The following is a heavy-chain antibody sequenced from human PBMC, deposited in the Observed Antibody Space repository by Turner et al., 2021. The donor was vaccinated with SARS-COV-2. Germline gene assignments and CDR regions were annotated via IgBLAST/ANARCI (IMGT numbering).Heavy chain of an antibody. Sequence: QLFESGGGLEESGKSPRLSCLASGFSFGDSIMAWVRQAPGKGREFVSSIAAGADYTCYSDSVRGRFAVSRDNLKNTLYLEMNSLRVGDSALYYCARVASYYFDGRLWVGPLDTWGQGTLVSVS. V-gene: IGHV3-23*01. J-gene: IGHJ5*01. D-gene: IGHD3-9*01. CDR1: GFSFGDSI. CDR2: IAAGADYT. CDR3: ARVASYYFDGRLWVGPLDT.